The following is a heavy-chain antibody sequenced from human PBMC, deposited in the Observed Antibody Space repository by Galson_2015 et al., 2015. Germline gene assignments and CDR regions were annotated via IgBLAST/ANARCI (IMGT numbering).Heavy chain of an antibody. Sequence: SLRLSCAASGFTFSSYGIHWVRQAPGKGLEWVAVIAADGGDKKYADSVKGRFTISRDNSKNTLYLQMNSLRAEDTAVYYCAKDKNVAAAGCHFDYWGQGTLVTVSS. CDR3: AKDKNVAAAGCHFDY. CDR2: IAADGGDK. CDR1: GFTFSSYG. D-gene: IGHD6-13*01. J-gene: IGHJ4*02. V-gene: IGHV3-30*18.